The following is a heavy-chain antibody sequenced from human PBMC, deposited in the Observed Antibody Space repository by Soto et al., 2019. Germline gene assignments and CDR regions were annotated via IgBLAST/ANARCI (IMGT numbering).Heavy chain of an antibody. J-gene: IGHJ4*02. CDR2: IKQDGSEK. V-gene: IGHV3-7*01. CDR3: ARDRYCSGGSCQNWDY. CDR1: GFTFSSYW. D-gene: IGHD2-15*01. Sequence: GGSLRLSCAASGFTFSSYWMSWVRQAPGKGLEWVANIKQDGSEKYYVDSVKGRFTISRDNAKNSLYLQMNSLRAEDTAVYYCARDRYCSGGSCQNWDYWGQGTLVTVSS.